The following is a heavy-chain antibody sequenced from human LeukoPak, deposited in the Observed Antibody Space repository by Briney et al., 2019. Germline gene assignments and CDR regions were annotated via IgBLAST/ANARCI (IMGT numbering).Heavy chain of an antibody. CDR2: ISSSGSYI. Sequence: GGSLRLSCAASGFTFSSYSRNWVRQAPGKGLEWVSSISSSGSYIYYADSVKGRFTISRDNAKNSLYLQMNSLRAEDTAVYYCARGNRINKALDYWGQGTLVTVSS. J-gene: IGHJ4*02. D-gene: IGHD1-14*01. CDR1: GFTFSSYS. CDR3: ARGNRINKALDY. V-gene: IGHV3-21*01.